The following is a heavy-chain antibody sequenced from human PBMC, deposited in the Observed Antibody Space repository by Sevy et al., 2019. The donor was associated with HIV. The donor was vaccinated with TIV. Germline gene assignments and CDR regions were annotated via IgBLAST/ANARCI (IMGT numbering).Heavy chain of an antibody. D-gene: IGHD3-3*01. Sequence: GGSLRLSCAASGFTFSSYAMSWVRQAPGKGLEWVSAISGSGGSTYYADSVKVRFTISRDNSKNTLYLQMNSLRAEDTAVYYCAKWSLGSGYSRYNWFDLWGQRTLVTVSS. CDR2: ISGSGGST. CDR3: AKWSLGSGYSRYNWFDL. J-gene: IGHJ5*02. CDR1: GFTFSSYA. V-gene: IGHV3-23*01.